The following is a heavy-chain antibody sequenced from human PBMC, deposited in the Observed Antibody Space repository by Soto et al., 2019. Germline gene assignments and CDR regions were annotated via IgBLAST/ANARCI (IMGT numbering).Heavy chain of an antibody. CDR1: GFTFSTHT. CDR2: ISSSGDYI. V-gene: IGHV3-21*01. Sequence: EVHLPESGGGRVKPGGSLRLSCAASGFTFSTHTINWVRQAPGKGLVWVASISSSGDYIYYADSVKGRFTISRDNAQNSLFLQMNSLRAEDTAVYFCARDRQNRPEGMDVVGHGPTVTVSS. CDR3: ARDRQNRPEGMDV. J-gene: IGHJ6*02.